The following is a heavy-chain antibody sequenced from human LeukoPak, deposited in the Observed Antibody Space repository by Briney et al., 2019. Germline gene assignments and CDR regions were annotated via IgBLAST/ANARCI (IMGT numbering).Heavy chain of an antibody. J-gene: IGHJ3*02. CDR3: ARDESSGYYPDAFDI. CDR1: GFTFSSYG. Sequence: GGSLRLSCAASGFTFSSYGMHWVRQAPGKGLEWVAVISYGGSNKYYADSVKGRFTISRDNAKNSLYLQMNSLRAEDTAFSYCARDESSGYYPDAFDIRGQGTMITVSS. V-gene: IGHV3-30*03. CDR2: ISYGGSNK. D-gene: IGHD3-22*01.